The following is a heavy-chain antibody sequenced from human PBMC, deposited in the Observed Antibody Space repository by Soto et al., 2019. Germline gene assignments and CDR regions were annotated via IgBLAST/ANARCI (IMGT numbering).Heavy chain of an antibody. CDR1: GGSFSNFG. CDR2: IVPVFGRP. CDR3: AREGSGYNF. Sequence: SVKVSCKASGGSFSNFGISWVRQAPGQGLEWTGGIVPVFGRPNYAQRFRGRLTITADESTSTGYMELISLRSDDTAVYYCAREGSGYNFWGQGTQVTVSS. J-gene: IGHJ4*02. V-gene: IGHV1-69*13. D-gene: IGHD5-12*01.